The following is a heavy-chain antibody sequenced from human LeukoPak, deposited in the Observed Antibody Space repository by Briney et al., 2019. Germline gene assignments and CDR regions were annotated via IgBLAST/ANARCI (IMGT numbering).Heavy chain of an antibody. CDR3: ARDSITWESHYYDSSGPTDAFDI. CDR2: IIPILGIA. D-gene: IGHD3-22*01. CDR1: GGTFSSYA. V-gene: IGHV1-69*04. J-gene: IGHJ3*02. Sequence: GSSVKVSCKASGGTFSSYAISWVRQAPGQGLEWMGRIIPILGIANYAQKFQGRVTITADKSTSTAYMELSSLRSEDTAVYYCARDSITWESHYYDSSGPTDAFDIWGQGTMVTVSS.